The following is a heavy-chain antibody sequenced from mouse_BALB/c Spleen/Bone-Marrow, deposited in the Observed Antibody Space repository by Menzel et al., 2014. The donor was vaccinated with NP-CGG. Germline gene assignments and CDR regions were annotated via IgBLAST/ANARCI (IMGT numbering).Heavy chain of an antibody. CDR2: ISTGGTII. CDR1: GFTFSNFG. D-gene: IGHD2-1*01. J-gene: IGHJ2*01. V-gene: IGHV5-17*02. CDR3: ARSQFYGNYFDY. Sequence: EVQLVESGGGLVQPGGSRKLSCAASGFTFSNFGMHWVRQAPEKGLEWVAFISTGGTIIYYADTVKGRFTISRDNPKNTLFLQMTSLRSGDTAIYFCARSQFYGNYFDYGGQGTTLTVSS.